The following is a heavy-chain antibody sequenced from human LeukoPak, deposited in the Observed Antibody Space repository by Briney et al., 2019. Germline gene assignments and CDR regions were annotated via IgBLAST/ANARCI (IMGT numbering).Heavy chain of an antibody. J-gene: IGHJ4*02. D-gene: IGHD2-15*01. Sequence: PGGSLRLSCAASGFTFSSYAMSWVRQAPGKGLEWVSAISGSGGSTYYADSVKGRFTISRDNSKNMLYLQMNSLRSDDTAVYYCARGRMGGGNDYWGQGTLVTVSS. CDR1: GFTFSSYA. V-gene: IGHV3-23*01. CDR2: ISGSGGST. CDR3: ARGRMGGGNDY.